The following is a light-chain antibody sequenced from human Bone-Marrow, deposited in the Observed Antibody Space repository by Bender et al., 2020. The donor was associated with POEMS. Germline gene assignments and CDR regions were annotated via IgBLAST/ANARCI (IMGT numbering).Light chain of an antibody. CDR2: DVS. CDR1: TSDVGRYNY. Sequence: QSALTQPASVSGSPGQSITISCTGTTSDVGRYNYVAWYQQYPGKVPKLMIYDVSNRPSGVSNRFSGSKSGNTASLTISGLQAEDEADYYCASYTSTYTAYVFGPGTKVTVL. J-gene: IGLJ1*01. V-gene: IGLV2-14*03. CDR3: ASYTSTYTAYV.